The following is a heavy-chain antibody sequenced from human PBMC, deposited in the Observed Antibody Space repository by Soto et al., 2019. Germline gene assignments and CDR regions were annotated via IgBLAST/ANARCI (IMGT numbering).Heavy chain of an antibody. Sequence: QVQLVQSGAEVKKPGSSVKVSCTASGGTFSSYAISWVRQAPGQGIEWMGGIIPIFGTANYAQKFQGRVTITADESTSTAYMELSSLRSEDTAVYYWASGLELHYYYGMDVWGQGTTVTVSS. D-gene: IGHD1-7*01. CDR1: GGTFSSYA. J-gene: IGHJ6*02. CDR2: IIPIFGTA. V-gene: IGHV1-69*12. CDR3: ASGLELHYYYGMDV.